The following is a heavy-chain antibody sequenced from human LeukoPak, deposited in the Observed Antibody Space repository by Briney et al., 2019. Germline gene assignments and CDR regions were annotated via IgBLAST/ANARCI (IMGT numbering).Heavy chain of an antibody. Sequence: SETLSLTCTVSGGSISSGSYYWRWIRQPAGKGLEWIGYIYYSGSTTYNPSLKSRVTISIDTSKNHFSLKLTSVTAADTAVYFCARGESSGSNWFDPWGQGTLVTVSS. D-gene: IGHD3-22*01. J-gene: IGHJ5*02. CDR3: ARGESSGSNWFDP. V-gene: IGHV4-61*10. CDR2: IYYSGST. CDR1: GGSISSGSYY.